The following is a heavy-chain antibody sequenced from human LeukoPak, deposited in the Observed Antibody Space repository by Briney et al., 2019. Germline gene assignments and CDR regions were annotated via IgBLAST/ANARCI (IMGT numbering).Heavy chain of an antibody. Sequence: SETLSLTCSVSGDSVSRSDSYWDWIRQPPGKGLEWIGTIYHSGRTYYSPSLKSRVTMSVDPSNNQFSLNLRSVTAADTAVYYCARRRYYDASGYLEWGQGTLLSVSS. CDR1: GDSVSRSDSY. V-gene: IGHV4-39*01. CDR3: ARRRYYDASGYLE. CDR2: IYHSGRT. J-gene: IGHJ1*01. D-gene: IGHD3-22*01.